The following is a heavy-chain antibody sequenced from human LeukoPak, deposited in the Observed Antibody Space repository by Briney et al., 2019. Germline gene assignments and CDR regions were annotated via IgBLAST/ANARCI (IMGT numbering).Heavy chain of an antibody. Sequence: GGPLRLSCGACGFTLSSYGMHWVRQAPGKGLEWVAVISYEGSSKTYSDSVKGRFTISRDNSKNTLSLQMNSLRAEDTAVYYCANEGYDGSGSYPDNWGQGTLVSVSS. CDR1: GFTLSSYG. CDR2: ISYEGSSK. J-gene: IGHJ4*02. CDR3: ANEGYDGSGSYPDN. D-gene: IGHD3-10*01. V-gene: IGHV3-30*18.